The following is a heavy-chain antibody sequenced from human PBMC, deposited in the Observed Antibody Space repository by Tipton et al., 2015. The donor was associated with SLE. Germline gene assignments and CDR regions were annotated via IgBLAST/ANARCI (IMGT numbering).Heavy chain of an antibody. Sequence: TLSLTCTVSGGSISSGSYYWSWIRQPPGQGLEWIGYIYTSGSTNYNPSLKSRVTISVDTSKNQFSLKLSSVTAADTAVYYCARGGCSGELDPWGQGTLVTVSS. CDR1: GGSISSGSYY. CDR3: ARGGCSGELDP. D-gene: IGHD2-15*01. V-gene: IGHV4-61*09. J-gene: IGHJ5*02. CDR2: IYTSGST.